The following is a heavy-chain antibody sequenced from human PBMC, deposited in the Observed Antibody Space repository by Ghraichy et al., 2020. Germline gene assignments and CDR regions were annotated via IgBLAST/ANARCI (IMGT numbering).Heavy chain of an antibody. CDR2: IYYSGST. CDR1: GGSISSSSYY. D-gene: IGHD3-22*01. V-gene: IGHV4-39*01. Sequence: SETLSLTCTVSGGSISSSSYYWGWIRQPPGKGLEWIGSIYYSGSTYYNPSLKSRVTISVDTSKNQFSLKLSSVTAADTAVYYCARHLSDYYDSQPDFDFDYWGQGTLVTVSS. J-gene: IGHJ4*02. CDR3: ARHLSDYYDSQPDFDFDY.